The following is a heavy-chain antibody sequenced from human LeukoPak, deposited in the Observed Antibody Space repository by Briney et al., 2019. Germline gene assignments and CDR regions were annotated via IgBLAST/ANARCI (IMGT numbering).Heavy chain of an antibody. CDR1: GGSISSYY. CDR2: IYYSGST. CDR3: ATSFSGSYYNWFDP. V-gene: IGHV4-59*12. Sequence: SETLSLTCTVSGGSISSYYWSWIRQPPGKGLEWIGYIYYSGSTNYNPSLKSRVTISVDTSKNQFSLKLSSVTAVDTAVYYCATSFSGSYYNWFDPWGQGTLVTVSS. D-gene: IGHD1-26*01. J-gene: IGHJ5*02.